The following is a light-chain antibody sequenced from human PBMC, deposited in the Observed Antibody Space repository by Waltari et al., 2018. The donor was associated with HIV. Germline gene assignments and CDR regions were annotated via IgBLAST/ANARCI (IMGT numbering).Light chain of an antibody. Sequence: SYVLPQPPSVSVAPGQPARITCGGNNIGSKSVHWYQQRPGQAPVLVVYDDSDRPSGIPERFSGSKSGNTATLTISRAEAGDEADYYCQVWDSSSDHYVFGTGTKVTV. CDR3: QVWDSSSDHYV. CDR1: NIGSKS. CDR2: DDS. V-gene: IGLV3-21*02. J-gene: IGLJ1*01.